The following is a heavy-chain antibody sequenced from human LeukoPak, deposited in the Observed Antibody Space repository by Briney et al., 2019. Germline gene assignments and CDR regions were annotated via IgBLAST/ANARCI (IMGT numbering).Heavy chain of an antibody. Sequence: PGGSLRLSCAASGFNFSIHSMNWVRQAPGKGLEWISYTSNTGRTFFYADSVKGRFTISRDNAKNSLYLQMNSLRDEDTAAYYCARDYGSGSYLTSDHWGQGTLVTVSS. J-gene: IGHJ4*02. CDR3: ARDYGSGSYLTSDH. V-gene: IGHV3-48*02. D-gene: IGHD3-10*01. CDR2: TSNTGRTF. CDR1: GFNFSIHS.